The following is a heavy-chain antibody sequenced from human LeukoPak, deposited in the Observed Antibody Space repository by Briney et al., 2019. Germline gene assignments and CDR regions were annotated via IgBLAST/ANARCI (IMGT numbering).Heavy chain of an antibody. CDR2: ISGSGGST. J-gene: IGHJ4*02. CDR1: GFTFSSYA. D-gene: IGHD5/OR15-5a*01. Sequence: GGSLRLSCAASGFTFSSYAMSWVRQAPGKGLEWVSAISGSGGSTYYADSVKGRFSISRDNSKNTLYLQMNSLRAEDTAVYYCAKDPASSSVGDYWGQGTLVTVSS. CDR3: AKDPASSSVGDY. V-gene: IGHV3-23*01.